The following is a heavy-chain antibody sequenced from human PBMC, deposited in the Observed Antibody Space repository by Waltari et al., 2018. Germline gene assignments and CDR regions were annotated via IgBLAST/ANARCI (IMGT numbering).Heavy chain of an antibody. CDR1: GSTFNENF. CDR3: ATDIYFNV. V-gene: IGHV1-69-2*01. J-gene: IGHJ6*04. CDR2: VDPEDHKT. D-gene: IGHD2-2*02. Sequence: EVRLIQSGAEVRKPRATVKISCQVLGSTFNENFMHWVKQAPGRGLEWVGLVDPEDHKTIYSEKFQGRVTITADTSTETAYMELSSLRSEDTAVYYCATDIYFNVWGKGTTVTVSS.